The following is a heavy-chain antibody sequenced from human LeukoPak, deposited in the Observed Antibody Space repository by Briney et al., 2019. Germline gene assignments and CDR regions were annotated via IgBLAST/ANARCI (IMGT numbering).Heavy chain of an antibody. J-gene: IGHJ4*02. V-gene: IGHV4-59*01. CDR1: GGSISSYY. D-gene: IGHD4-11*01. Sequence: PSETLSLTCTVSGGSISSYYWSWIRQPPGKGLEWIGYIYYSGSTNYNPSLKSRVTISVDTSKNQFSLKLSSVTAADTAVYYCAGNLQRPYYFDYWGQGTLVTVSS. CDR3: AGNLQRPYYFDY. CDR2: IYYSGST.